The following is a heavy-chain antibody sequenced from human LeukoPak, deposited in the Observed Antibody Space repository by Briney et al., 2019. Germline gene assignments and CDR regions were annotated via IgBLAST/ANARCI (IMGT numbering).Heavy chain of an antibody. Sequence: GGSLRLSCAASGFTFSTYSMNWVRQAPGKGLEWVSYISSSSSYIYYADSVKGRFTISRDNSKNTLYLQMNSLRAEDTAVYYCAKDYYDSSGSYDYWGQGTLVTVSS. CDR2: ISSSSSYI. D-gene: IGHD3-22*01. CDR3: AKDYYDSSGSYDY. J-gene: IGHJ4*02. CDR1: GFTFSTYS. V-gene: IGHV3-21*04.